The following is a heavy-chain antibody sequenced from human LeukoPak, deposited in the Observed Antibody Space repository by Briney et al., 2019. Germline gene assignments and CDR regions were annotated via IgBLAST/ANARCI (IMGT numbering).Heavy chain of an antibody. V-gene: IGHV4-4*07. CDR3: AREKRWLQGRYYYYYGMDV. D-gene: IGHD5-24*01. CDR2: IYTSGST. J-gene: IGHJ6*02. CDR1: GGSISSYY. Sequence: SETLSLTCTVSGGSISSYYWSWIRQPAGKGLEWIGRIYTSGSTNYNPSLKSRVTISVDTSKNQFSLKLSSVTAADTAVYYCAREKRWLQGRYYYYYGMDVWGQGTTVTVSS.